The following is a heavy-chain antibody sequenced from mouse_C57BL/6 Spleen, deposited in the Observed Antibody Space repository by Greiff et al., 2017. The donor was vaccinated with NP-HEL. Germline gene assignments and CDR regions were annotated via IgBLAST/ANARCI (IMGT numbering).Heavy chain of an antibody. D-gene: IGHD1-1*01. CDR3: TSAVITTVVAPYWYFDV. CDR1: GYTFTSYW. J-gene: IGHJ1*03. CDR2: IYPGNSDT. V-gene: IGHV1-5*01. Sequence: EVQRVESGTVLARPGASVKMSCKTSGYTFTSYWMHWVKQRPGQGLEWIGAIYPGNSDTSYNQKFKGKAKLTAVTSASTAYMELSSLTNEDSAVYYCTSAVITTVVAPYWYFDVWGTGTTVTVSS.